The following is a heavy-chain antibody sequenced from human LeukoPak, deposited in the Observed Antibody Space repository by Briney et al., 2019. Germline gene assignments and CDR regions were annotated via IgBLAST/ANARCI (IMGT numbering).Heavy chain of an antibody. J-gene: IGHJ1*01. CDR1: GYTITNNY. CDR2: INPSGTGT. D-gene: IGHD6-13*01. CDR3: ARDRAMYSSSWRLPEYFQH. V-gene: IGHV1-46*01. Sequence: GASVKVSCKASGYTITNNYMHWVRQAPGQGLEWMGVINPSGTGTSYAQKFQGRVTITADESTSTAYMELSSLRSEDTAVYYCARDRAMYSSSWRLPEYFQHWGQGTLVTVSS.